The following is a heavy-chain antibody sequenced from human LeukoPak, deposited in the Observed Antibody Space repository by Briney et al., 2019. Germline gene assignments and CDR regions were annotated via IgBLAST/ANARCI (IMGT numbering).Heavy chain of an antibody. CDR3: ARAGYTYVSPMTDY. V-gene: IGHV3-20*04. J-gene: IGHJ4*02. CDR2: INWNGGST. CDR1: GFTFSSYA. D-gene: IGHD5-18*01. Sequence: GGSLRLSCAASGFTFSSYAMSWVRQAPGKGLEWVSGINWNGGSTGYADSVKGRFTISRDNAKNSLYLQMNSLRAEDTALYYCARAGYTYVSPMTDYWGQGTLVTVSS.